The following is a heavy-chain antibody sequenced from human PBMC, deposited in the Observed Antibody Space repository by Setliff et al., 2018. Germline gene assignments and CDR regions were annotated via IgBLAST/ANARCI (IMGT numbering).Heavy chain of an antibody. CDR3: ARTNYYDSSTYFNWFDP. CDR1: GYSISSGYY. CDR2: IYHSGST. J-gene: IGHJ5*02. D-gene: IGHD3-22*01. Sequence: LSLTCAVSGYSISSGYYWGWIRQPPGKGLEWIGSIYHSGSTFYNPSLKSRVTMSVDTSKNQFSLKLSSVTAADTAVYYCARTNYYDSSTYFNWFDPWGQGTLVTVS. V-gene: IGHV4-38-2*01.